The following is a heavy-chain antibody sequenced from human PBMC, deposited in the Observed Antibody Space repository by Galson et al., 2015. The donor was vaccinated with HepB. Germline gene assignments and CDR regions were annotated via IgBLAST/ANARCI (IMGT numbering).Heavy chain of an antibody. J-gene: IGHJ4*02. CDR3: ARQQLRFLEHLPEPYAY. Sequence: LSLTCAVSGDAIRTKDYYWGWVRQPPGKGLEWIGNVYYNGNTFYNPSLKSRLTLSIDTSKSQFSLRLTSVTAADTAVYFCARQQLRFLEHLPEPYAYWGQGILVAVSP. CDR2: VYYNGNT. V-gene: IGHV4-39*07. CDR1: GDAIRTKDYY. D-gene: IGHD3-3*01.